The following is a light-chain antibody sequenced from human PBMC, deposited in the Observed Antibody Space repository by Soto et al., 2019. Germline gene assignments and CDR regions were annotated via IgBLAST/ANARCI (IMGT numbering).Light chain of an antibody. V-gene: IGLV2-11*01. J-gene: IGLJ1*01. CDR1: SSDVGNYNY. CDR3: CSYAGSYIYV. CDR2: LVS. Sequence: QAVVTQPRSVSGSPGQSVTISCTGTSSDVGNYNYVSWYQQHPGKAPKLMIYLVSKRPSGVPDRFSGSKSGNTASLTITGPQAEDEADYYCCSYAGSYIYVFGTGTKLTVL.